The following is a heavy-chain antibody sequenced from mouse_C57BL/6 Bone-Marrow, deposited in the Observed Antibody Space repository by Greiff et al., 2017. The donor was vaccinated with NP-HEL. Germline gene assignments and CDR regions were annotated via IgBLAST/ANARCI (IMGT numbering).Heavy chain of an antibody. J-gene: IGHJ4*01. V-gene: IGHV2-5*01. CDR2: IWRGGST. D-gene: IGHD1-1*01. Sequence: QVHVKQSGPGLVQPSQSLSITCTVSGFSLTSYGVHWVRQSPGKGLEWLGVIWRGGSTDYNAAFMSRLSITKDNSKSQVFFKMNSLQADDTAIYYCAKAGDYYGSRDYAMDYWGQGTSVTVSS. CDR3: AKAGDYYGSRDYAMDY. CDR1: GFSLTSYG.